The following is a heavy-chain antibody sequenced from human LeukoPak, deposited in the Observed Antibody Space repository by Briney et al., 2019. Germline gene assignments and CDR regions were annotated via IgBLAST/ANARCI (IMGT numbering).Heavy chain of an antibody. CDR2: IYSDNT. D-gene: IGHD4/OR15-4a*01. J-gene: IGHJ4*02. CDR1: GFTVSSNS. V-gene: IGHV3-53*01. CDR3: ARRAGAYSHPYDY. Sequence: GGSLRLSCTVSGFTVSSNSMSWVRQAPGKGLEWVSFIYSDNTHYSDSVKGGFTISRDNSKNTLYLQMNSLRAEDTAVYYCARRAGAYSHPYDYWGQGTLVTVSS.